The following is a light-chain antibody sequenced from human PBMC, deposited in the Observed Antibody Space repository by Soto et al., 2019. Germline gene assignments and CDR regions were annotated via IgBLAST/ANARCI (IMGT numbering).Light chain of an antibody. CDR3: QQYGSSLTT. CDR1: QSVSSSY. V-gene: IGKV3-20*01. CDR2: GAS. J-gene: IGKJ5*01. Sequence: ELVLTQSPGTLSLPPGERATLSCRASQSVSSSYLAWYQQKPGQAPRLLIYGASNRATGIPDRFSGSGSGTDFTLTISRLEPEDFAVYYCQQYGSSLTTFGQGTRLEIK.